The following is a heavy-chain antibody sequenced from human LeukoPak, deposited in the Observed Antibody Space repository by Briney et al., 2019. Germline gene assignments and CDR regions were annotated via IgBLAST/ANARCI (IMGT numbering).Heavy chain of an antibody. CDR2: ISGSDGST. CDR1: GDSISGSSYY. CDR3: AKSGYSSGWFRAFDI. Sequence: ETLSLTCTVSGDSISGSSYYWGWIRQPPGKGLEWVSGISGSDGSTYYADSVKGRFSISRDNSKKTLFLQMNSLRAEDTAVYYCAKSGYSSGWFRAFDIWGQGTLVTVSS. D-gene: IGHD6-19*01. V-gene: IGHV3-23*01. J-gene: IGHJ3*02.